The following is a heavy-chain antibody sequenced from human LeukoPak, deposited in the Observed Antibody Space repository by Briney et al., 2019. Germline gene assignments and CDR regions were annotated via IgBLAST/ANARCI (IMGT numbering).Heavy chain of an antibody. J-gene: IGHJ5*02. Sequence: PSETLSLTCTVSGGSISSSSYYWGWIRQPPGKGLEWIGSIYYSGSTYYNPSLKSRVTISVDTSKNQFSLKLSSVTAADTAVYYCARVVPDANWFDPWGQGTLVTVSS. CDR1: GGSISSSSYY. D-gene: IGHD2-2*01. CDR2: IYYSGST. CDR3: ARVVPDANWFDP. V-gene: IGHV4-39*01.